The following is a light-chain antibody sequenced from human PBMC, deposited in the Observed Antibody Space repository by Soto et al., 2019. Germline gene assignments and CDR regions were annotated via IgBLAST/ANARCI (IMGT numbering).Light chain of an antibody. CDR2: YNSDSDK. CDR3: MIWHSSDYV. Sequence: QPVRRHPCSLCSSPGSSASLTCTPRSGINVGIYRIYWYQQKPGSPPQYLLRYNSDSDKQQGSGVPSRFSGSKDTSADAGILLISGLQSEHEADYYRMIWHSSDYVFGTGTKVTAL. V-gene: IGLV5-45*02. CDR1: SGINVGIYR. J-gene: IGLJ1*01.